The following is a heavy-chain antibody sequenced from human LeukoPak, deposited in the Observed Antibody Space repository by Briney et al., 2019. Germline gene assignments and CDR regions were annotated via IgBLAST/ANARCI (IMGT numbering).Heavy chain of an antibody. V-gene: IGHV1-2*06. CDR2: INPNSGGT. J-gene: IGHJ4*02. CDR3: ARDGRLVGATGAPSY. CDR1: GSTFTGYY. D-gene: IGHD1-26*01. Sequence: VSVKVSCKASGSTFTGYYMHWVRQAPGQGLEWMGRINPNSGGTNYAQKFQGRVTMTRDTSISTAYMELSRLRSDDTAVYYCARDGRLVGATGAPSYWGQGTLVTVSS.